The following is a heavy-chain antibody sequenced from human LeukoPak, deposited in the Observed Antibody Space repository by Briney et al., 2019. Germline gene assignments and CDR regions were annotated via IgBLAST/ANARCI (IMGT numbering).Heavy chain of an antibody. D-gene: IGHD3-10*01. V-gene: IGHV3-64*01. CDR1: GFTFSSYS. CDR3: ARAEFRAFDI. J-gene: IGHJ3*02. Sequence: GGSLILSCAASGFTFSSYSMHWVRQAPGKGLEYVSAISSNGGSTYYANSVKGRFTISRDNSKNTLYLQMGSLRADDMALYYCARAEFRAFDIWGQGTMVTVSS. CDR2: ISSNGGST.